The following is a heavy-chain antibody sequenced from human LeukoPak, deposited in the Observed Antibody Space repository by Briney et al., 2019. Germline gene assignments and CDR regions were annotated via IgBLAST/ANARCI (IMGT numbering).Heavy chain of an antibody. CDR2: ITSAGGYT. D-gene: IGHD2-2*01. Sequence: GGSLRLSCGASGFTFSDYSMNWVRQAPGKGLAGVASITSAGGYTYYADSVKGRFTISRDNAQNSLFLQMNSLRAEDTAVYFCATSGGFVLPNAITGNWYMDVWGRGTSVTVSS. CDR1: GFTFSDYS. J-gene: IGHJ6*03. V-gene: IGHV3-21*01. CDR3: ATSGGFVLPNAITGNWYMDV.